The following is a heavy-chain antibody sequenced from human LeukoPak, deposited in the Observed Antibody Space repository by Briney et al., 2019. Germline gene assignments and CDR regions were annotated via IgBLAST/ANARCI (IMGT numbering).Heavy chain of an antibody. CDR2: IKQDGSEK. V-gene: IGHV3-7*01. Sequence: GGSLRLSCAASGFTFRSYWMTWVRQAPERGLEWVANIKQDGSEKYYVESVKGRFTISRDNAKNSLYLQMNSLRAEDTAVYYCARGRYSSRSGGYYFDIWGQGALVTVSS. CDR1: GFTFRSYW. J-gene: IGHJ4*02. D-gene: IGHD2-2*01. CDR3: ARGRYSSRSGGYYFDI.